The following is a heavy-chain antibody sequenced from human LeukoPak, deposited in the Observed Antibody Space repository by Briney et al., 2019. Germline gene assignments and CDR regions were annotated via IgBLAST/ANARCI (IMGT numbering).Heavy chain of an antibody. Sequence: SVKVSCNSSGGTFSSSAISWVRQAPGQGLEWMGVIIPTFGAPNYAHNFQARVTITADESTNTAFMELSSLGSEDTAVYYCARFINPETASIEGDYFFDSWGQGTLVTVSS. V-gene: IGHV1-69*13. CDR3: ARFINPETASIEGDYFFDS. CDR2: IIPTFGAP. D-gene: IGHD5-24*01. CDR1: GGTFSSSA. J-gene: IGHJ4*02.